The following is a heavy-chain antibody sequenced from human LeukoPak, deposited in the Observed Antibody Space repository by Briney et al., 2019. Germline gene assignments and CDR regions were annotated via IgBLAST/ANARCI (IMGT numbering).Heavy chain of an antibody. J-gene: IGHJ4*02. CDR1: GGSISSGSYY. Sequence: SQTLSLTCTVSGGSISSGSYYWSWIRQPAGKGLEWIGRIYTSGSTNYNPSLKSRVTMSVDTSKNQFSLKLSSVTAADTAVYYCAADVAVAGQRGFDYWGQGTLVTVSS. V-gene: IGHV4-61*02. CDR2: IYTSGST. CDR3: AADVAVAGQRGFDY. D-gene: IGHD6-19*01.